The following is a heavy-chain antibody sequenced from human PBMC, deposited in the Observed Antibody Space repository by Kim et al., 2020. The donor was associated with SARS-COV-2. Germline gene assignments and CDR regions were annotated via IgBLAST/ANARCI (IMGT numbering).Heavy chain of an antibody. V-gene: IGHV1-18*01. D-gene: IGHD5-12*01. CDR3: ARDVVATPLLFDY. Sequence: YAQTLQGRVTMTTDTSTSTAYMELRSLRSDDTAVYYCARDVVATPLLFDYWGQGTLVTVSS. J-gene: IGHJ4*02.